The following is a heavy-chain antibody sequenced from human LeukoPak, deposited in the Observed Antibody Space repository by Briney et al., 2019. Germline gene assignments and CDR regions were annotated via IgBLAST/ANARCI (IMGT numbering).Heavy chain of an antibody. J-gene: IGHJ4*02. CDR1: GITFSSYS. CDR3: ARERYHRYSSSWYVDY. D-gene: IGHD6-13*01. CDR2: ISSSSSTI. V-gene: IGHV3-48*04. Sequence: GGSLRLSCVASGITFSSYSMNWVRQAPGKGLEWVSYISSSSSTIYYADSVKGRFTISRDNAKNSLYLQMNSLRAEDTAVYYCARERYHRYSSSWYVDYWGQGTLVTVSS.